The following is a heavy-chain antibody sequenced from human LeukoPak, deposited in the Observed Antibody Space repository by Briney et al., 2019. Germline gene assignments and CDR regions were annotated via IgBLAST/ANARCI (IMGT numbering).Heavy chain of an antibody. V-gene: IGHV4-39*01. J-gene: IGHJ4*02. CDR1: GGSISSSSYY. D-gene: IGHD2-2*01. CDR2: IYYSVTT. CDR3: ANSDVPATAIDY. Sequence: SETLSLTCSVSGGSISSSSYYWGWIRQPPGKGLEWIGNIYYSVTTYYNPSLKSRVTISVDTSKNQFSLKLSSVTAADTAVYYCANSDVPATAIDYWGQGTLVTVSS.